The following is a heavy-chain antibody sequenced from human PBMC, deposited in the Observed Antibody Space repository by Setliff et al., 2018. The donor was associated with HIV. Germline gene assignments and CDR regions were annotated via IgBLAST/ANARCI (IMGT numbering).Heavy chain of an antibody. CDR1: GGSFSAYY. V-gene: IGHV4-34*01. CDR3: AKYGPNCRSITCDEGYYFDT. J-gene: IGHJ4*02. Sequence: SETLSLTCAVYGGSFSAYYWSWIRQAPGKGLEWIGEIDHSGSTNYNPSLKSRVTISVDTSKNHFSLRLTSVTAADTALYYCAKYGPNCRSITCDEGYYFDTWGQGAQVTVSS. CDR2: IDHSGST. D-gene: IGHD2-2*01.